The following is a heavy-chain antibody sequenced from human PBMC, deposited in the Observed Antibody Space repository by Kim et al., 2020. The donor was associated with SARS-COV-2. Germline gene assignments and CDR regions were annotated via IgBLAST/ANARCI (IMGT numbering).Heavy chain of an antibody. V-gene: IGHV5-10-1*01. J-gene: IGHJ6*02. CDR1: GYSFTSYW. CDR3: ARRQIAAAIYGMDV. CDR2: IDPSDSYT. Sequence: GESLKISCKGSGYSFTSYWISWVRQMPGKGLEWMGRIDPSDSYTNYSPSFQGHVTISADKSIRTAYLQWSSLKASDTAMYYCARRQIAAAIYGMDVWGQGTTVTVSS. D-gene: IGHD6-13*01.